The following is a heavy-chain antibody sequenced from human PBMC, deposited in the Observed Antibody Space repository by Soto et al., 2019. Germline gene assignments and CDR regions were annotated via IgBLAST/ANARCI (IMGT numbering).Heavy chain of an antibody. Sequence: ETLSLTCAVSGGSFTSNNWWTWVRQPPGHGLEWIGEIYRTGSTNYNTSLKSRVTISLDKSENQFSLKVTSLTAADTAVYYCASRDLGTSVHXWGQGTLVTVSX. J-gene: IGHJ4*02. CDR2: IYRTGST. D-gene: IGHD1-7*01. CDR3: ASRDLGTSVHX. CDR1: GGSFTSNNW. V-gene: IGHV4-4*02.